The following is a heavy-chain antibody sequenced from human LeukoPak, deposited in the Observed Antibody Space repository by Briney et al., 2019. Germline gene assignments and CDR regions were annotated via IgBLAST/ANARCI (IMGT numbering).Heavy chain of an antibody. D-gene: IGHD3-16*01. CDR3: ARPQGDYYYYYGMDV. CDR2: IWYDGSNK. Sequence: GGSLRLSCAASGFTFSSYGMHWVRQAPGKGLEWVAVIWYDGSNKYYADSVKGRFTISRDNSKNTLYLQMNSLRAEDTAVYYCARPQGDYYYYYGMDVWGQGTTVTVSS. CDR1: GFTFSSYG. V-gene: IGHV3-33*01. J-gene: IGHJ6*02.